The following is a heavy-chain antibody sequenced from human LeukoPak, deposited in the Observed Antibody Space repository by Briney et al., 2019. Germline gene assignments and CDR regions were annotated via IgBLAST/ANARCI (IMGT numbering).Heavy chain of an antibody. CDR3: TRENRPFCPFAY. V-gene: IGHV4-4*02. CDR1: GGPIDITNY. CDR2: ISHDGTR. J-gene: IGHJ4*02. Sequence: PSETLSLTCGVSGGPIDITNYWSWVRQAPGKGLEWIGEISHDGTRNYNPPLRSRVAMSLDRANNQFSLSLTSVTAADTAVYYCTRENRPFCPFAYWGQGVLVTVSS. D-gene: IGHD2/OR15-2a*01.